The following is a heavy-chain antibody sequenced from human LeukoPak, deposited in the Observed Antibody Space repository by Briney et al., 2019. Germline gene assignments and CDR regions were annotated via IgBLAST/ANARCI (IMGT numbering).Heavy chain of an antibody. J-gene: IGHJ5*02. CDR3: ASLIVVVPAAPSWFDP. CDR2: ISGSGGST. D-gene: IGHD2-2*01. CDR1: GFTFSSYA. V-gene: IGHV3-23*01. Sequence: PGGSLRLSCAASGFTFSSYAMSWVRQAPGKGLEWVSAISGSGGSTYYADSVKGRFTISRDNSKNTLYLQMNSLRAEDTAVYYCASLIVVVPAAPSWFDPWGQGTLVTVSS.